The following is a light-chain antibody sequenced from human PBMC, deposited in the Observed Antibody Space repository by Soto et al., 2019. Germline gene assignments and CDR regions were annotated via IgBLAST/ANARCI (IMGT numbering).Light chain of an antibody. J-gene: IGKJ1*01. CDR2: DAS. CDR1: QSVGNL. V-gene: IGKV3-11*01. CDR3: LQRSNWPPWT. Sequence: EIVLTQAPDTLSLSPGDRATLSCRASQSVGNLLAWYQQKPGQAPRLLIYDASNRATAIPARFSGSGSGTDFTLTIISLEPEDFAVYYCLQRSNWPPWTFGQGTKVEVK.